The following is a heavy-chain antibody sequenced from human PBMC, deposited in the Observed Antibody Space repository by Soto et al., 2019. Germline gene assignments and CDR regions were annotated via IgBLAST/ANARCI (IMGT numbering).Heavy chain of an antibody. J-gene: IGHJ3*02. CDR1: GDTFTSYG. CDR3: ARIKRRYCSSTSCADAFDI. D-gene: IGHD2-2*01. V-gene: IGHV1-18*01. Sequence: ASVKVSCKASGDTFTSYGISWVRQAPGQGLEWMGWISAYNGNTNYAQKLQGRVTMTTDTSTSTAYMELRSLRSDDTAVYYCARIKRRYCSSTSCADAFDIWGQGTMVTVSS. CDR2: ISAYNGNT.